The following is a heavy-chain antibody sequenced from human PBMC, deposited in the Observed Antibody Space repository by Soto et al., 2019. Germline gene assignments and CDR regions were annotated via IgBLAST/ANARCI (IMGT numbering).Heavy chain of an antibody. CDR3: ARGGGSDSFDY. D-gene: IGHD1-26*01. V-gene: IGHV4-30-2*01. J-gene: IGHJ4*02. CDR1: GASITFGGYS. Sequence: SETLSLTCTVSGASITFGGYSWSWIRQTPGKGLEWIGYINHLETTFYNPSFESRLTLSIDRAKNQFSLKLHSMSAADRAVYFCARGGGSDSFDYWGQGILVPVSS. CDR2: INHLETT.